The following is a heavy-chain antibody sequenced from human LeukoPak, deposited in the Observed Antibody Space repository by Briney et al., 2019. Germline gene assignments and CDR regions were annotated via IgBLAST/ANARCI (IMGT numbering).Heavy chain of an antibody. J-gene: IGHJ3*02. D-gene: IGHD3-22*01. CDR2: IYWNDDK. Sequence: SGPTLVNPTQTLTLTCTFSGFSLSTRGVGVGWIRQPPGKALEWLALIYWNDDKRYSPSLKSRLTITKDTSKNQVVLTMTNMDPVDTATYYCAREYTMIVADAFDIWGQGTMVTVSS. CDR3: AREYTMIVADAFDI. V-gene: IGHV2-5*01. CDR1: GFSLSTRGVG.